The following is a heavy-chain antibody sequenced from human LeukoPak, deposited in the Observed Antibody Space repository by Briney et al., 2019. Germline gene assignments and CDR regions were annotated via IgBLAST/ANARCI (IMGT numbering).Heavy chain of an antibody. J-gene: IGHJ3*02. CDR1: AFSFSSYA. V-gene: IGHV3-23*01. CDR2: IIGSGGSR. D-gene: IGHD2-2*01. Sequence: GGSLRLSCAASAFSFSSYAMSCVRQAPENGVEWVSAIIGSGGSRYYSDYVKGRFTISRDNSKNTLYLQMNSLRAEDTAVYYCAKEGALGYCSSTSCEDAFDIWGQGTMVTVSS. CDR3: AKEGALGYCSSTSCEDAFDI.